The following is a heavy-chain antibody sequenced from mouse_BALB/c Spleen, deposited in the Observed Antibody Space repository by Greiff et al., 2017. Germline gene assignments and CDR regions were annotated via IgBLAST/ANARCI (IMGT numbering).Heavy chain of an antibody. J-gene: IGHJ4*01. CDR1: GFTFSSYA. V-gene: IGHV5-6-5*01. CDR2: ISSGGST. CDR3: ARAMIRGPSYAMDY. Sequence: EVQLVESGGGLVKPGGSLKLSCAASGFTFSSYAMSWVRQTPEKRLEWVASISSGGSTYYPDSVKGRFTISRDNARNILYLQMSSLRSEDTAMYYCARAMIRGPSYAMDYWGQGTSVTVSS. D-gene: IGHD2-4*01.